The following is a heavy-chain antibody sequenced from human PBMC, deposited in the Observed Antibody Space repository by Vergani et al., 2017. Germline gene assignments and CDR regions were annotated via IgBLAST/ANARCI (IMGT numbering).Heavy chain of an antibody. Sequence: QVQLQESGPGLVKPSQTLSLTCTVSGGSISSGSYYWRWIRQPAGKGLEWIGRIDTSGSTNYNPSLKSRITITVDTSKNQFSLKLSSVPAADTAGYYCASRTAVTTISSWGQGTLVTVSS. D-gene: IGHD4-17*01. J-gene: IGHJ4*02. V-gene: IGHV4-61*02. CDR3: ASRTAVTTISS. CDR1: GGSISSGSYY. CDR2: IDTSGST.